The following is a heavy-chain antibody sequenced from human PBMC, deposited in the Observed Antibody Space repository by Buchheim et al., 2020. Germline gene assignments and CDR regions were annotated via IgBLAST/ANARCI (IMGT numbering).Heavy chain of an antibody. V-gene: IGHV3-23*01. Sequence: EVQLLESGGGLVQPGGSLRLSCAASGFTFSSYAMSWVRQAPGKGLEWVSAISGSGGSTYYADSVKGRVTISRDNSKNTRYLEMNSLRAEDTAVYYCAKEGAGIAVADTYYFDYWGQGTL. CDR3: AKEGAGIAVADTYYFDY. CDR1: GFTFSSYA. J-gene: IGHJ4*02. CDR2: ISGSGGST. D-gene: IGHD6-19*01.